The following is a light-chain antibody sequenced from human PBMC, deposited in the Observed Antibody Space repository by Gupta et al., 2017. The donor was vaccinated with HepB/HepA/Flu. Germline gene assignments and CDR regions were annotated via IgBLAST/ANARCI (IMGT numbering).Light chain of an antibody. CDR1: QSVSSSY. CDR3: QQYGNSPPNT. CDR2: GAS. J-gene: IGKJ5*01. Sequence: EILLTQSPGTLSSSPGERATISCRASQSVSSSYLAWYQQKPGQAPRLLIYGASSRATGIPDRFSGSRAGADFTLTISRLGPEDFAVYYCQQYGNSPPNTFGQGTRLEIK. V-gene: IGKV3-20*01.